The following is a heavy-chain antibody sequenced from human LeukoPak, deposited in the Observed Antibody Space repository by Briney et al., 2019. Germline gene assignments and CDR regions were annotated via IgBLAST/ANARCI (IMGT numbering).Heavy chain of an antibody. CDR2: IYWNADK. J-gene: IGHJ4*02. D-gene: IGHD4/OR15-4a*01. CDR3: AYDGPGGAAIFDY. V-gene: IGHV2-5*01. CDR1: GFSLPTGGGG. Sequence: ECGPTLVNPTQTLTLTCTFSGFSLPTGGGGVAWIRQRPGKALGWLSLIYWNADKRYSPSLKSRLNITKDTSKNQVVLTMTNMDPVDTATYYCAYDGPGGAAIFDYWGQGTLVTVSS.